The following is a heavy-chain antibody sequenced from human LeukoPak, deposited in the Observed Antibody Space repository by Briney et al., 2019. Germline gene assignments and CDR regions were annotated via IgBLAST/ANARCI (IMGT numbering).Heavy chain of an antibody. Sequence: GASVKVSCKASGGTFSSYAISWVRQAPGQGLEWMGGIIPIFGTANYAQKFQGRVTITADESTSTAYMELSSLRSEDTAVYYCARSPIGIAVAGPTDYYYGMDVWGQGTPVTVSS. D-gene: IGHD6-19*01. J-gene: IGHJ6*01. CDR2: IIPIFGTA. CDR1: GGTFSSYA. V-gene: IGHV1-69*13. CDR3: ARSPIGIAVAGPTDYYYGMDV.